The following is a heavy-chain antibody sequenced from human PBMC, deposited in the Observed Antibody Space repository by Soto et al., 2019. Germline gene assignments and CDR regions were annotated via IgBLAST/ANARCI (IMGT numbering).Heavy chain of an antibody. CDR2: NYFTGNT. J-gene: IGHJ4*02. D-gene: IGHD7-27*01. Sequence: QVQLQESGPGLVKPSETLSLTCSVSGGSISNHYWSWIRQPPGKGLELFGYNYFTGNTKYNPSLKSRLTMSVDTSRNQISLKLTTVTAADTAVYYCTRANWYSEYWGQGTLVTVSS. CDR3: TRANWYSEY. CDR1: GGSISNHY. V-gene: IGHV4-59*11.